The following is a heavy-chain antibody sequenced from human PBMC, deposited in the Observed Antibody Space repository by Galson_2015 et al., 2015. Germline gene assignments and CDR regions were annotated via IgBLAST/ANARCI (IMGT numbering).Heavy chain of an antibody. CDR1: GFTFDDYA. V-gene: IGHV3-9*01. D-gene: IGHD2-2*01. CDR2: ISWNSGSI. J-gene: IGHJ6*03. CDR3: AKGGSRSYYYYYYMDV. Sequence: SLRLSCAASGFTFDDYAMHWVRQAPGKGLEWVSGISWNSGSIGYADSVKGRFTISRDNAKNSLYLQMNSLRAEDTALYYCAKGGSRSYYYYYYMDVWGKGTTVTVSS.